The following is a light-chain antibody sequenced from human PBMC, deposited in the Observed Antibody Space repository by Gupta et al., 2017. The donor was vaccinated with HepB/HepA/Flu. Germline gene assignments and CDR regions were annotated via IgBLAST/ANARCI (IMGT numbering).Light chain of an antibody. Sequence: AVVTQEPSLTVSPGGTVTLICGSSTGTVAPDNYPFWIQQKPGQAPKTLIYDTNNNHSWTPARFSGSLLGGTAALTLSGAQPEDEADYYCLLSFTGPYSVFGGGTRLTVL. CDR2: DTN. V-gene: IGLV7-46*01. CDR1: TGTVAPDNY. CDR3: LLSFTGPYSV. J-gene: IGLJ2*01.